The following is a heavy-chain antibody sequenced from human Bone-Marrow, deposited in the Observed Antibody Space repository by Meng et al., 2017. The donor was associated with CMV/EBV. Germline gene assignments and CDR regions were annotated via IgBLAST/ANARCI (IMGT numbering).Heavy chain of an antibody. V-gene: IGHV3-30-3*01. CDR1: GFTFSSYA. Sequence: GGSLRLSCAASGFTFSSYAMHWVRQAPGKGLEWVAVISYDGSNKYYADSVKGRFTISRDNSKNTLYLQMNSLRAEDTAVYYCAKAAVGMSGDYWGQGTLVTVSS. J-gene: IGHJ4*02. D-gene: IGHD2-21*01. CDR3: AKAAVGMSGDY. CDR2: ISYDGSNK.